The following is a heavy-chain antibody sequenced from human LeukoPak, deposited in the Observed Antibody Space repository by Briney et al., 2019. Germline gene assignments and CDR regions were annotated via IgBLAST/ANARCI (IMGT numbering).Heavy chain of an antibody. CDR2: ISESGDVT. CDR1: GFTFSNYP. D-gene: IGHD1-14*01. CDR3: ARDSSHHVGSSDY. V-gene: IGHV3-23*01. J-gene: IGHJ4*02. Sequence: GGSLRLSCVVSGFTFSNYPMSWVRQAPGKGLEWVSVISESGDVTHYADSMKGRFTISRDNTKNTLSLHMNSLRAEDTAIYYCARDSSHHVGSSDYWGQGTQVTVSS.